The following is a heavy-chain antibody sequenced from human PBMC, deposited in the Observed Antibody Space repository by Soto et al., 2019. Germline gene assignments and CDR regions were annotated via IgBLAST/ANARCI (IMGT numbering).Heavy chain of an antibody. CDR1: GGSIRSGGYY. CDR2: IYYSGNT. V-gene: IGHV4-31*03. CDR3: ARDRLMATAGTARRYFVLDF. J-gene: IGHJ6*02. D-gene: IGHD5-18*01. Sequence: PSEPLCLTCTVSGGSIRSGGYYWSWVRQNPRKGLEWIGNIYYSGNTYYNPSLKSRLTISVDTSKNQFSLNLSSVTAADTAVYYCARDRLMATAGTARRYFVLDFWGQGTTVTVSS.